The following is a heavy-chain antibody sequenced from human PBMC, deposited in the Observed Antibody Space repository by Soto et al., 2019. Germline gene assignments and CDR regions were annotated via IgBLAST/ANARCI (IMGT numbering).Heavy chain of an antibody. D-gene: IGHD1-1*01. CDR2: IYYIGNT. J-gene: IGHJ5*02. Sequence: PSETLSLPCTVSGGSIGSGDYSWSWIRQPPGKGLEWIGYIYYIGNTYNNPSLKSRLTISLAPSKNQFSLNLSSVTAADTAVYFCARVPRQLEPTLCFDHWGQGTLVT. CDR1: GGSIGSGDYS. CDR3: ARVPRQLEPTLCFDH. V-gene: IGHV4-30-4*01.